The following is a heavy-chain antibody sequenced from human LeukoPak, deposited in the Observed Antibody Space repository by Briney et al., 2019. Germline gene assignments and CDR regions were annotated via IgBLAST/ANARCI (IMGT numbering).Heavy chain of an antibody. CDR2: INPSGGST. J-gene: IGHJ4*02. V-gene: IGHV1-46*01. CDR1: GYTFTSYY. D-gene: IGHD2-21*02. Sequence: ASVKVSCKASGYTFTSYYMHWVRQAPGQGLEWMGIINPSGGSTTYAQKFQGRVTMTEDTSTDTAYMELSSLRSEDTAVYYCATVGYNIVVVTAIAFDYWGQGTLVTVSS. CDR3: ATVGYNIVVVTAIAFDY.